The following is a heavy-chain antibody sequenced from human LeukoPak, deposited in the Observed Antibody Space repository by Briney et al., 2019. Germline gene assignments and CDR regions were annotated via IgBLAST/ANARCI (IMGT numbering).Heavy chain of an antibody. V-gene: IGHV3-48*01. CDR2: ISSSSSTI. J-gene: IGHJ4*02. Sequence: PGVPLRLFCSACGFTFSSYNMNWVRQAPGKGLEWVSYISSSSSTIYYADSVQDRFTISRDNAKNSLYLQMNSLRAEDTAVYYCAKALIVVGPAAPDYWGEGTLATVSS. CDR3: AKALIVVGPAAPDY. CDR1: GFTFSSYN. D-gene: IGHD2-2*01.